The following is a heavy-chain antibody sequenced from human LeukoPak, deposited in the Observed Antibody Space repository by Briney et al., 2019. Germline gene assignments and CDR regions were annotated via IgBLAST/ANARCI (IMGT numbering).Heavy chain of an antibody. J-gene: IGHJ2*01. V-gene: IGHV3-30-3*01. CDR2: ISYDGSNK. CDR3: AREAYCGGDCYWGRAVGYFDL. Sequence: PGSSLRLSCAASGFTFSSYAMHWVRQAPGKGLEWVAVISYDGSNKYYADSVKGRFTISRDNSKNTLYLQMNSLRAEDTAVYYCAREAYCGGDCYWGRAVGYFDLWGRGTLVTVSS. D-gene: IGHD2-21*02. CDR1: GFTFSSYA.